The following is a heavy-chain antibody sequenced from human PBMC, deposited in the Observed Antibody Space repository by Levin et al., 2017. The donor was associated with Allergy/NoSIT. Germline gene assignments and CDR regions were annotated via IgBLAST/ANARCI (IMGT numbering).Heavy chain of an antibody. CDR1: GGSISSSSYY. J-gene: IGHJ5*02. V-gene: IGHV4-39*07. Sequence: SETLSLTCTVSGGSISSSSYYWGWIRQPPGKGLEWIGSIYYSGSTYYNPSLKSRVTISVDTSKNQFSLKLSSVTAADTAVYYWARDINSGWGLSEVSVRWFDPWGQGTLVTVSS. CDR3: ARDINSGWGLSEVSVRWFDP. CDR2: IYYSGST. D-gene: IGHD3-16*02.